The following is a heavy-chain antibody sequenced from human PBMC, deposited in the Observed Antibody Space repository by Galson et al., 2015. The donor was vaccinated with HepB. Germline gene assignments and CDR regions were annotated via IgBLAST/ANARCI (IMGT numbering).Heavy chain of an antibody. D-gene: IGHD2-15*01. CDR1: GFTFSNAW. CDR3: TTWGYCSGGSCGEQLRVDY. Sequence: SLRLSCAASGFTFSNAWMSWVRQAPGKGLEWVGRIKSKTDGGTTDYAAPVKGRFTISRDDSKNTLYLRMNSLKTEDTAVYYCTTWGYCSGGSCGEQLRVDYWGQGTLVTVSS. J-gene: IGHJ4*02. CDR2: IKSKTDGGTT. V-gene: IGHV3-15*01.